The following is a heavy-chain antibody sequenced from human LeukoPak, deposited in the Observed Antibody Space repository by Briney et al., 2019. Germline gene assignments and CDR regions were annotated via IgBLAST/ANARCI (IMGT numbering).Heavy chain of an antibody. CDR3: AKGSGSPNWFDP. CDR2: IYHSGST. Sequence: SGTLSLTCAVSGGSISSSNWWSWVRQPPGKGREWIGEIYHSGSTNYNPSLKSRVTISVDKSKDQFSLKLSSVTAADTAVYYCAKGSGSPNWFDPWGQGTLVTVSS. V-gene: IGHV4-4*02. CDR1: GGSISSSNW. J-gene: IGHJ5*02. D-gene: IGHD3-10*01.